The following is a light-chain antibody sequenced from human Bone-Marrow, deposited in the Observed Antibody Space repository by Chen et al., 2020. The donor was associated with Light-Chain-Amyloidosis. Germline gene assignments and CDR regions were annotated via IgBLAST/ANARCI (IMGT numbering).Light chain of an antibody. Sequence: SYELTQPPSVSVSPGQTARITCSGDDLPTKYAYWYQQKPGQAPVLVIHRDTERPSGISERFSGSRSGTTATWTISGFQAEDEADYHWQAADSSGTYEVIFGGGTKLTVL. CDR2: RDT. J-gene: IGLJ2*01. V-gene: IGLV3-25*03. CDR3: QAADSSGTYEVI. CDR1: DLPTKY.